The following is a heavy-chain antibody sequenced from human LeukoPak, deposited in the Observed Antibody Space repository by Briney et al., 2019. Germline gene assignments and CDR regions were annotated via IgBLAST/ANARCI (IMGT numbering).Heavy chain of an antibody. CDR3: ARVPRVVVVAATCFDY. Sequence: GRSLRLSWAASGFTFSSDWVTWVRQAAGKGREWGANIKQDGSEKYYVDSVKGRFTISRHNAKNSLSLQMTSLRADDTAVYYCARVPRVVVVAATCFDYWGQGTLVTVSS. J-gene: IGHJ4*02. CDR1: GFTFSSDW. D-gene: IGHD2-15*01. CDR2: IKQDGSEK. V-gene: IGHV3-7*01.